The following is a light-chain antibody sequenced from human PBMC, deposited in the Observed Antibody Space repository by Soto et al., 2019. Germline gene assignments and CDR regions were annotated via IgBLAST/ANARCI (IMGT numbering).Light chain of an antibody. CDR2: KAS. CDR1: QSIKNW. J-gene: IGKJ3*01. Sequence: DIQMTQSPSTLSASVGDRVTITCRASQSIKNWLAWYQQKPGEAPKLLIYKASTLESGVPSIFRGSGSGTEFTLTISCLQPDDVATYHCQQYNSYSQFTFGPGTKLDIK. CDR3: QQYNSYSQFT. V-gene: IGKV1-5*03.